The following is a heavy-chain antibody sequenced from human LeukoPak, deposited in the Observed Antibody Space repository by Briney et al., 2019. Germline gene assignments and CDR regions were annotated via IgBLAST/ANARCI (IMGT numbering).Heavy chain of an antibody. V-gene: IGHV4-59*01. D-gene: IGHD3-3*01. J-gene: IGHJ4*02. CDR1: GGSIRSYC. CDR3: ARAQLYYDFWSGYYRDLYFDY. Sequence: SETLSLTCTVSGGSIRSYCWSWIRQPPGKGLEWIGYIYYSGSTNYNPSLKSRVTISVDTSKNQFSLKLSSVTAADTAVYYCARAQLYYDFWSGYYRDLYFDYWGQGTLVTVSS. CDR2: IYYSGST.